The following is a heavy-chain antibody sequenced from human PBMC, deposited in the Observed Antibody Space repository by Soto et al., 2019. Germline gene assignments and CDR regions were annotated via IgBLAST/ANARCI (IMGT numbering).Heavy chain of an antibody. V-gene: IGHV3-7*01. J-gene: IGHJ6*02. CDR2: IKQDGSEE. Sequence: EVQLVESGGGLVQPGGSLRLSCVDSGFTFSSYWMSWVRQAPVKGLEWVGNIKQDGSEENYVDSVKGRFIISRDNAKNSMYLQMNRLRAEDTAVYYCAIIAASGRGWDVWGQGTTVVVSS. CDR1: GFTFSSYW. CDR3: AIIAASGRGWDV. D-gene: IGHD6-13*01.